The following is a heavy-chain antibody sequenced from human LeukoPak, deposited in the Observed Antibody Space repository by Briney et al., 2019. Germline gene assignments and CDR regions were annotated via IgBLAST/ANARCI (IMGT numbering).Heavy chain of an antibody. J-gene: IGHJ4*02. CDR1: DGSITNYD. CDR2: VHYSGTT. D-gene: IGHD4-17*01. CDR3: ARGYGDFRVEGRYFHS. V-gene: IGHV4-59*01. Sequence: SETLSLTCTVSDGSITNYDWSWVRQPPGKGLEFIGHVHYSGTTDYNPSLRSRVTISIDTSKQHFFLKLRSVTAADTAVYYCARGYGDFRVEGRYFHSWGQGTLVTVSS.